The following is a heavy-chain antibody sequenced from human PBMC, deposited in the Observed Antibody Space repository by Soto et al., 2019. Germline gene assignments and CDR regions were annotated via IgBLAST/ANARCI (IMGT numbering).Heavy chain of an antibody. V-gene: IGHV4-39*01. CDR1: GGSISSSSYY. CDR3: ARQTGVFGHYFDY. D-gene: IGHD3-16*01. Sequence: QLRLQEAGPGLVKPSETLSLTCTVSGGSISSSSYYWGWIRQPPGKGPEWIGAIYYNGNTYYNPSLKSRVTMSVDTSKNQFSLKPSSATAADTAMYYCARQTGVFGHYFDYLGQGTLVTVSS. CDR2: IYYNGNT. J-gene: IGHJ4*02.